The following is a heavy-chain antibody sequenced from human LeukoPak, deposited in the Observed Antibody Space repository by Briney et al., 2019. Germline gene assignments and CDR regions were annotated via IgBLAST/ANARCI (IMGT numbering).Heavy chain of an antibody. V-gene: IGHV3-64*01. D-gene: IGHD2-21*01. J-gene: IGHJ6*04. Sequence: PGGSLRLSCAASGFTFSSHAMHWVRQAPGKGLEYVSAISSNGGSTYYAHSVKGRFTISRDNSKNTLYLQLGSLGAEDMAVYYCARAYCGGGCYSGPSGNGWGKGTTVTVSS. CDR3: ARAYCGGGCYSGPSGNG. CDR2: ISSNGGST. CDR1: GFTFSSHA.